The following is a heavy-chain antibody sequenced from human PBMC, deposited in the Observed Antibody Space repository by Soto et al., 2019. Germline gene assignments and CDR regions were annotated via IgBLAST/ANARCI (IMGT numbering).Heavy chain of an antibody. CDR3: ARVWGALAPIAGWFGP. CDR1: NGSITSGNW. CDR2: IYQTGST. V-gene: IGHV4-4*02. Sequence: QVQLQESGPGLVKPSGTLSLTCAVSNGSITSGNWWSWVRQPPGEGLEWIGDIYQTGSTNYNPSLRSRVISSLAKSKNNFSLRLSSVTAAVTAVYFCARVWGALAPIAGWFGPWGRGILVTVSS. D-gene: IGHD3-16*01. J-gene: IGHJ5*02.